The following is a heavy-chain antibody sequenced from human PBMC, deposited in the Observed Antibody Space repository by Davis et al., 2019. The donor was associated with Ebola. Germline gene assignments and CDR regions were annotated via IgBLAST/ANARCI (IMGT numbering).Heavy chain of an antibody. CDR2: IYPSDSDT. Sequence: GGSLRLSCKGSGYSFTTSWIAWVRQMPGKGLEWMGIIYPSDSDTRYSPPFQGQVTISADKSISTAYLQWSSLKASDTATYYCARGAAARLFNWFDPWAQGTLVTVSS. CDR3: ARGAAARLFNWFDP. J-gene: IGHJ5*02. V-gene: IGHV5-51*01. CDR1: GYSFTTSW. D-gene: IGHD6-6*01.